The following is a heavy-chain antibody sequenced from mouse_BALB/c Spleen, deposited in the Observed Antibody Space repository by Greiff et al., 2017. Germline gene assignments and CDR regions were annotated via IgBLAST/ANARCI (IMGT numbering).Heavy chain of an antibody. Sequence: QVQLQQSGAELVRPGTSVKISCKASGYTFTNYWLGWVKQRPGHGLEWIGDIYPGGGYTNYNEKFKGKATLTADTSSSTASMQLSSLTSEDSAVYCCARSAGYYYAMDYWGQGTSVTVSS. D-gene: IGHD2-12*01. CDR2: IYPGGGYT. V-gene: IGHV1-63*02. J-gene: IGHJ4*01. CDR3: ARSAGYYYAMDY. CDR1: GYTFTNYW.